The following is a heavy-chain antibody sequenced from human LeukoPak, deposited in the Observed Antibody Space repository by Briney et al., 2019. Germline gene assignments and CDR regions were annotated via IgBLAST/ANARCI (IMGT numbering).Heavy chain of an antibody. CDR1: GFTFNNYA. CDR2: ISHNGGST. Sequence: GGSLRLSCAASGFTFNNYAMTWVRQAPGKGLEWVSSISHNGGSTHYADSVKGRFTISRDNSKNTVYLQMNSLRAEDTAVYYCAKYGSGQLWLLGRYFDFWGRGTLVTVSS. CDR3: AKYGSGQLWLLGRYFDF. J-gene: IGHJ2*01. D-gene: IGHD5-18*01. V-gene: IGHV3-23*01.